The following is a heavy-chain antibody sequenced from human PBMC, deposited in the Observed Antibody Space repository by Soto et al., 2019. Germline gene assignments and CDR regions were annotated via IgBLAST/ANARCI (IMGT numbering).Heavy chain of an antibody. CDR1: GGSISSYY. Sequence: PSETLSLTCTVSGGSISSYYWSWIRQPPGKGLEWIGYIYYSGSTNYNPSLKSRVTISVDTSKNQFSLKLSSVTAADTAVYYCARAEVVTYAFDSWGQGTRVTVSS. CDR3: ARAEVVTYAFDS. V-gene: IGHV4-59*01. D-gene: IGHD2-21*02. J-gene: IGHJ3*02. CDR2: IYYSGST.